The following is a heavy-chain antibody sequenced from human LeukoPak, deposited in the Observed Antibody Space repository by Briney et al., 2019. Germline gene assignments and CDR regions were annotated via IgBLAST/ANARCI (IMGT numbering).Heavy chain of an antibody. V-gene: IGHV3-30*04. CDR1: GFTFSSYA. J-gene: IGHJ4*02. CDR3: ARETDSSGWYPFDY. D-gene: IGHD6-19*01. Sequence: PGRSLRLSCAASGFTFSSYAMHWVRQAPGKGLEWVAVISYDGSNKYYADSVKGRFTISRDNSKHTLYLQMNSLRAEDTAVYYCARETDSSGWYPFDYWGQGTLVTVSS. CDR2: ISYDGSNK.